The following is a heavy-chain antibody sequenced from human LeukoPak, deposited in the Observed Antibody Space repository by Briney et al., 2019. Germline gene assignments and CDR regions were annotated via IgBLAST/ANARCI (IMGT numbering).Heavy chain of an antibody. CDR3: ARTRDFWSAYFDY. D-gene: IGHD3-3*01. J-gene: IGHJ4*02. Sequence: SETLSLTCAVSGVSITSDTYYWSWIRQPPGKGLEWIGYILHSGSTYHNPSLKSPVTISVDTSENQFSLKLSSVTAADTAVYFCARTRDFWSAYFDYWGQGILVTVSS. CDR1: GVSITSDTYY. V-gene: IGHV4-30-2*01. CDR2: ILHSGST.